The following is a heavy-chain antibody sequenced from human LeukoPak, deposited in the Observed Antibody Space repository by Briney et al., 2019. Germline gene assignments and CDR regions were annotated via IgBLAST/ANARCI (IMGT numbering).Heavy chain of an antibody. V-gene: IGHV3-23*01. Sequence: GGSLRLSCAASGFTFSHYPMSWVRQAPGKGLEWVAAISADHATYDADSMKGRFTISRDNSKNTLYLQMNGLRAEDTAVYYCAKDTEGVRGNFLFEYWGQGTLVTVS. CDR3: AKDTEGVRGNFLFEY. J-gene: IGHJ4*02. CDR2: ISADHAT. CDR1: GFTFSHYP. D-gene: IGHD2-8*01.